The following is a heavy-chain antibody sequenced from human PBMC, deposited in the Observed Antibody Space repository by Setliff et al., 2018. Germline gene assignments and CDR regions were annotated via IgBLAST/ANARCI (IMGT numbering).Heavy chain of an antibody. CDR2: ILFSGDT. V-gene: IGHV4-38-2*01. D-gene: IGHD3-10*01. Sequence: SETLSLTCAVSGYSISSGFSWVWIRQSPGKGLEWIGRILFSGDTYYNPSLNSRVTISADTSKNQFSLNLSSVTAADTAVYYCARLSWDGLRYHGLDVWGQGTTVTVSS. J-gene: IGHJ6*02. CDR3: ARLSWDGLRYHGLDV. CDR1: GYSISSGFS.